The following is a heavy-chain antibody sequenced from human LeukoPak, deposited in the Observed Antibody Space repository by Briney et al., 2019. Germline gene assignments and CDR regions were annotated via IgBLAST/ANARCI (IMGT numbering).Heavy chain of an antibody. D-gene: IGHD5-12*01. CDR3: VRDGGVSGYDLLDY. CDR2: INQDGSKE. CDR1: GFIFSNYW. Sequence: GGSLRLSCTASGFIFSNYWMTWVRQAPEKGLEWVVQINQDGSKEYYIDSVKARFSISRDNARNSLSLQMNSLRAEDTAVYYCVRDGGVSGYDLLDYWGQGTLVTVSS. V-gene: IGHV3-7*01. J-gene: IGHJ4*02.